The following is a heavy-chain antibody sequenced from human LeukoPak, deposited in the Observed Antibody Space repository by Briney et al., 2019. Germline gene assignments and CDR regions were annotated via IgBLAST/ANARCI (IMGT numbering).Heavy chain of an antibody. D-gene: IGHD2-15*01. CDR3: AKDPLGGIFDY. V-gene: IGHV3-7*03. CDR2: IKQDGSEK. Sequence: GGSLRLSCAASGFTFSSYWMSWVRQAPGKGLEWVANIKQDGSEKYYVDSVKGRFTISRDNSKNTLYLQMNSLRAEDTAVYYCAKDPLGGIFDYWGQGTLVTVSS. J-gene: IGHJ4*02. CDR1: GFTFSSYW.